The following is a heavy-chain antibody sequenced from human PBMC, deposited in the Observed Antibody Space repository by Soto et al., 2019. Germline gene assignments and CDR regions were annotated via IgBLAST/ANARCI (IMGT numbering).Heavy chain of an antibody. J-gene: IGHJ4*02. CDR1: GFTFSSYA. D-gene: IGHD2-21*02. CDR2: ISYDGSNK. V-gene: IGHV3-30-3*01. CDR3: ARDFLSYCGGDCYVDY. Sequence: QVQLVESGGGVVQPGRSLRLSCAASGFTFSSYAMHWVRQAPGKGLEWVAVISYDGSNKYYADSVKGRFTISRDNSKNTLYQPMNSLRAEDTAVYYCARDFLSYCGGDCYVDYWGQGTLVTVSS.